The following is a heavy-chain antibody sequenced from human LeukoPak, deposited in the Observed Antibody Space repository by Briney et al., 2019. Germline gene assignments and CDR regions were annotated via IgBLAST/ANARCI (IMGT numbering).Heavy chain of an antibody. V-gene: IGHV3-48*01. D-gene: IGHD2-21*01. CDR3: ARDSDWVFDY. CDR1: GFTLSGNA. CDR2: ISNSGATM. J-gene: IGHJ4*02. Sequence: GGSLRLSCAASGFTLSGNAMNWVRQAPGKGLEWISYISNSGATMYCADSVKGRFTISRDNAKNSLYLQMNSLRGDDTAVYYCARDSDWVFDYWGQGTLVTVSS.